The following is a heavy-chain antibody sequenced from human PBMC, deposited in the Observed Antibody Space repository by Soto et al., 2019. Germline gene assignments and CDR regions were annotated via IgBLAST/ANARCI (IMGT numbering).Heavy chain of an antibody. CDR3: AKDRRAGGNYGFYSDF. J-gene: IGHJ4*02. CDR1: GFTFSSYG. V-gene: IGHV3-23*01. D-gene: IGHD1-7*01. Sequence: EVQLLESGGGLVQPGGSLRLSCAASGFTFSSYGMTWVRQAPGKGLEWVSFSSATGAGTYYADSVKGRFTISRDNSKNTRYLQMTSLSADDTAGYYCAKDRRAGGNYGFYSDFWGQGALVIVSS. CDR2: SSATGAGT.